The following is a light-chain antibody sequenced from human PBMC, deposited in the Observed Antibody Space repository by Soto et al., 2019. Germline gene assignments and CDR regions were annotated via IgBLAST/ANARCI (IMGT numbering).Light chain of an antibody. Sequence: DIQMTQSPSSLSASVGDRDTITCRASQNVNRNLHWYQQTPGKAPKLLISFASTLQSGVPSRFSGSGSGTDFTLTITTLQPEDFATYYCQQSLITRYSFGQGTRLEIK. CDR1: QNVNRN. CDR3: QQSLITRYS. CDR2: FAS. V-gene: IGKV1-39*01. J-gene: IGKJ2*03.